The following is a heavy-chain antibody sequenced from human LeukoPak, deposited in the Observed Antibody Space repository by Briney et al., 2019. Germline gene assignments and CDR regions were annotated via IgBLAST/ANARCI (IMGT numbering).Heavy chain of an antibody. CDR1: GYTFTSFY. CDR2: INPSGGTT. D-gene: IGHD1-7*01. V-gene: IGHV1-46*01. J-gene: IGHJ4*02. Sequence: ASVKISCKASGYTFTSFYIHWVRQAPGQGLEWMAIINPSGGTTRYAQKFQGRVTMTRDTSTSTVYMELSSLRSEDTAVYYCAREGDELFFDYWGQGTLVTVSS. CDR3: AREGDELFFDY.